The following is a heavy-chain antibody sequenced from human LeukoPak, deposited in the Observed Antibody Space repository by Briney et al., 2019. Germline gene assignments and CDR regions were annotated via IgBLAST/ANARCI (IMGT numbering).Heavy chain of an antibody. J-gene: IGHJ4*02. Sequence: GGSLRLSCTASGFTFSDSSMNWVRQAPGKELEWLSYISSSTTIYYADSVKGRFTISRDDAKNSLYLQMNSLRAEDTAVYYCARNLNTADDYWGQGILVTVSS. V-gene: IGHV3-48*01. CDR3: ARNLNTADDY. D-gene: IGHD5-18*01. CDR1: GFTFSDSS. CDR2: ISSSTTI.